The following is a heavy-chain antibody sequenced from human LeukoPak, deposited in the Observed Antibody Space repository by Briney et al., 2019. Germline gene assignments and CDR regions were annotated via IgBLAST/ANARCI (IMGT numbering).Heavy chain of an antibody. CDR3: AKDGFGDYASHYYYYYMDV. V-gene: IGHV3-30*02. J-gene: IGHJ6*03. Sequence: GGSLRLSCAASGFTFSTYGMHWVRQAPGKGLEWVAFIRYDGSNKCYADSVKGRFTISRDNSKNTLYLQMNSLRAEDTAVYYCAKDGFGDYASHYYYYYMDVWGKGTTVTISS. CDR1: GFTFSTYG. D-gene: IGHD4-17*01. CDR2: IRYDGSNK.